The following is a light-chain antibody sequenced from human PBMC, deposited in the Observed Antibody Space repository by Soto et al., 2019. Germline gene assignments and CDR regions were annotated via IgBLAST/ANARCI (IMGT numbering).Light chain of an antibody. CDR1: QSVSSSY. CDR2: GAS. Sequence: EVVLTQSPGTLSLSPGERATLSCRAGQSVSSSYLAWYQQKPGQAPRLLIYGASSRATGIPDRFSGSGSGTDFTLIISSLEPEDFAFYYCQQYGSSPRITFGQGTRLE. CDR3: QQYGSSPRIT. J-gene: IGKJ5*01. V-gene: IGKV3-20*01.